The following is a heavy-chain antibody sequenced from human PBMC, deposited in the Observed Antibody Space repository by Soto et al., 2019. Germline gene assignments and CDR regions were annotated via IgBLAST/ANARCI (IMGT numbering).Heavy chain of an antibody. J-gene: IGHJ5*02. D-gene: IGHD2-2*01. V-gene: IGHV4-61*01. CDR1: GGSVSSNSYY. CDR2: ISYSGST. CDR3: ARVVVSIPAALGGRFDT. Sequence: QVQLQESGPGLVKPSETLSLTCTVSGGSVSSNSYYWSWIRQPPGKGLEWIGFISYSGSTNYNPSLKSRVTISVDTSTNQFSLKLSSVTAADTALYFCARVVVSIPAALGGRFDTWGQGTLVTVSS.